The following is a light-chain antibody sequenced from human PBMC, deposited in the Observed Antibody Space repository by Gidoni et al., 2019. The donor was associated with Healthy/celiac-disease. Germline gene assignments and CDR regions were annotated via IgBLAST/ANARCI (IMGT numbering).Light chain of an antibody. CDR2: DAS. CDR3: QQRSNWPGT. J-gene: IGKJ3*01. V-gene: IGKV3-11*01. CDR1: QSVSSY. Sequence: EIVFTQSPATLYLSPGERATLSCRASQSVSSYLDWYQQKPGQAPRLLIYDASNRATGIPARFSGSGSGTDFTRTISRLEHEDFAVYYCQQRSNWPGTFGPXTKVDIK.